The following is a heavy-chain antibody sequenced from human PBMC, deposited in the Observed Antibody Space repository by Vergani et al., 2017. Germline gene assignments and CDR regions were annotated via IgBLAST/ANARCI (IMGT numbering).Heavy chain of an antibody. CDR3: ARGPIAVAAHYWYFDL. D-gene: IGHD6-19*01. Sequence: VQLVESGGGLVNPGGCLTLSCVASGFSLSTYTFNWVRQAPGGGLEWVSSLSKNNYYIYYADSVKGRFTISRDNAKNSLFLQMSSLKVEDTGVYYCARGPIAVAAHYWYFDLWGRGTLVTVSS. CDR2: LSKNNYYI. J-gene: IGHJ2*01. V-gene: IGHV3-21*01. CDR1: GFSLSTYT.